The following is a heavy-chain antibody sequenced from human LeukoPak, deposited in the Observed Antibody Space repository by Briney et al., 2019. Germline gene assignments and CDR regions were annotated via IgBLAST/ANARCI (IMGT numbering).Heavy chain of an antibody. CDR3: SRESGAFCPFGY. CDR2: ISLSGQT. Sequence: PSETVSLTCGVSGGSIRSTNWWSWVRQPPGQGLEWIGEISLSGQTNYNPSLNGRVTMSLDESRNQLSLKLTSVTAADTAVYYCSRESGAFCPFGYWGQGTLVIV. D-gene: IGHD1-26*01. V-gene: IGHV4/OR15-8*02. CDR1: GGSIRSTNW. J-gene: IGHJ4*02.